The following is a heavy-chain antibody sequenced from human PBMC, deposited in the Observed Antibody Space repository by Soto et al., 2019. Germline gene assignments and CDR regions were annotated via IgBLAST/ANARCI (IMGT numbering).Heavy chain of an antibody. CDR3: ARDPGDTAMVYYYYYGMDV. D-gene: IGHD5-18*01. CDR2: IIPIFGTA. J-gene: IGHJ6*02. CDR1: GGTFSSYA. Sequence: SVKVSCKASGGTFSSYAISWVRQAPGQGLEWMGGIIPIFGTANYAQKFQGRVTITADKSTSTAYMELSSLRSEDTAVYYCARDPGDTAMVYYYYYGMDVWGQGTTLTV. V-gene: IGHV1-69*06.